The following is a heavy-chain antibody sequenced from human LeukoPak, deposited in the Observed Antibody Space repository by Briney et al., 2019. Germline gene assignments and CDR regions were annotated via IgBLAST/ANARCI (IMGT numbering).Heavy chain of an antibody. V-gene: IGHV3-23*01. CDR3: AKDTNYYDSSGYYPGFDY. D-gene: IGHD3-22*01. CDR2: ISGSGGST. Sequence: PGGSLRLSCAASGFTFSSYEMNWVRQAPGKGLEWVSAISGSGGSTYYADSVRGRFTISRDNSKNTLYLQMNSLRAEDTAVYYCAKDTNYYDSSGYYPGFDYWGQGTLVTVSS. CDR1: GFTFSSYE. J-gene: IGHJ4*02.